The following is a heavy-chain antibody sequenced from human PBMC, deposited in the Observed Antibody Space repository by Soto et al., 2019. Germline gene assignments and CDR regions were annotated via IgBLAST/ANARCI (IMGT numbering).Heavy chain of an antibody. Sequence: SETLSLTCTVSGGSISSSSFYWGWIRQPPGKGLEWIGSIYYSGSTFYNESLKSRLTISVDTSKNQFSLKLSSVSAADTAVYHCARHSGYCSGGSGEHNWFDPWGQGTLVTVSS. V-gene: IGHV4-39*01. J-gene: IGHJ5*02. CDR3: ARHSGYCSGGSGEHNWFDP. CDR1: GGSISSSSFY. CDR2: IYYSGST. D-gene: IGHD2-15*01.